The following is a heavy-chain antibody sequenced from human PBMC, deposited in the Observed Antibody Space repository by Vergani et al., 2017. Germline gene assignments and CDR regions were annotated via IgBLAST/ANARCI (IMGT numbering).Heavy chain of an antibody. V-gene: IGHV4-38-2*02. CDR2: IYHSGST. CDR3: ARQLNHIRQQLRWFDP. Sequence: QVKLQESGPGLVKPSETLSLTCTVSGASVNSYYWSWIRQPPGKGLEWIGSIYHSGSTYYNPSLKSRVTISVDTSKNQFSLKLSSVTAADTAVYYCARQLNHIRQQLRWFDPWGQGTLVTVSS. CDR1: GASVNSYY. J-gene: IGHJ5*02. D-gene: IGHD6-13*01.